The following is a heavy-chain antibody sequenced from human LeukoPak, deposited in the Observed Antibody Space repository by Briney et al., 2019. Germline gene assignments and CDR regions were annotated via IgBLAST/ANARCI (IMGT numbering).Heavy chain of an antibody. Sequence: GGSLRLSCAASGFTFSSYGMHWVRQAPGKGLEWVAVIWYGGSNKYYADSVKGRFTISRDNSKNTLYLQMNSLRAEDTAVYYCARELAARRYFDYWGQGTLVTVSS. D-gene: IGHD6-6*01. CDR3: ARELAARRYFDY. V-gene: IGHV3-33*01. CDR2: IWYGGSNK. J-gene: IGHJ4*02. CDR1: GFTFSSYG.